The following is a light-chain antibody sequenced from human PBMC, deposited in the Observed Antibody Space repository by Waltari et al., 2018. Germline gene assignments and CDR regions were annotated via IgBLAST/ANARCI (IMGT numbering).Light chain of an antibody. Sequence: QSVLTQPPSASGTPGQRVIISCSGSTSNIGNNPVNWYQQLPGTAPKVLIYNDNQRPRGVPDLFSVSKSGPSASLAISVLQPQDAADYYCASREVSLSALVFGGCTKVTVL. CDR1: TSNIGNNP. CDR3: ASREVSLSALV. J-gene: IGLJ3*02. CDR2: NDN. V-gene: IGLV1-44*01.